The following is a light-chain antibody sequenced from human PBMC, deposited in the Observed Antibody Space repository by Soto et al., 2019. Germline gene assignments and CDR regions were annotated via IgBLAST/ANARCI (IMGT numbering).Light chain of an antibody. V-gene: IGLV2-23*01. Sequence: SALTQPASVSGSPGQSITISCTGTSSDVGSYNLVSWYQQHPGKAPKLMIYEGSKRPSGVSNRFSGSKSGNTASQTISGLQAEDEADYYCCSYAGSRTRVFGGGTKLTVL. CDR3: CSYAGSRTRV. J-gene: IGLJ3*02. CDR2: EGS. CDR1: SSDVGSYNL.